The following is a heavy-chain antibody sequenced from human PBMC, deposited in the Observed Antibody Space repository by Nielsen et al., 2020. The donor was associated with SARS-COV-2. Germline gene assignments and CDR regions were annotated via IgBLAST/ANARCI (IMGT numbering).Heavy chain of an antibody. CDR3: AKVTGIVGATTADY. V-gene: IGHV3-30*18. CDR2: ISYDGSNK. J-gene: IGHJ4*02. CDR1: GFTFSSYG. Sequence: GESLKISCAASGFTFSSYGMHWVRQAPGKGLEWVAVISYDGSNKYYADSVKGRLTISRDNSKNTLYLQMNSLRAEDTAVYYCAKVTGIVGATTADYWGQGTLVTVSS. D-gene: IGHD1-26*01.